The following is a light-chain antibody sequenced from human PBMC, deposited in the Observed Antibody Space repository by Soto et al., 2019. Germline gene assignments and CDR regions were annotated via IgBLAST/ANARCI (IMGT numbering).Light chain of an antibody. V-gene: IGKV3-20*01. Sequence: EIVLTQSPGTLSLSPGERVTLSCRASQYVTSNYLAWYQQKPGQAPRLLIFGASIRDTGLPDRFSGGGSGTDFTLTISRLEPEDSAVYYCQQYGRSPGTFGQGTKVDIK. CDR2: GAS. J-gene: IGKJ1*01. CDR3: QQYGRSPGT. CDR1: QYVTSNY.